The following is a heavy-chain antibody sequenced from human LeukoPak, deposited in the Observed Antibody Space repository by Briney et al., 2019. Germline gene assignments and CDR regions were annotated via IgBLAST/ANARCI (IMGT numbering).Heavy chain of an antibody. CDR1: GFTFSDYC. D-gene: IGHD3-3*01. J-gene: IGHJ4*02. Sequence: GGSLRLSCAASGFTFSDYCMSWIRQAPGKGLEWVSYISRSGSTIYYADSVEVRFTNSRDNAKNSLYLQMNSLRAEDTAVYYCARGVGFLEWLLLDYFDYWGQGTLVTVSS. CDR3: ARGVGFLEWLLLDYFDY. V-gene: IGHV3-11*04. CDR2: ISRSGSTI.